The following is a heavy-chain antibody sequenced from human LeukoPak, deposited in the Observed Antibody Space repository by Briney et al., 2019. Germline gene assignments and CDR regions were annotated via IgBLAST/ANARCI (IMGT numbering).Heavy chain of an antibody. J-gene: IGHJ2*01. D-gene: IGHD3-16*02. V-gene: IGHV4-39*07. CDR3: ARSRSVRYFDL. Sequence: SETLSLTCTVSGGSISSSSYYWGWIRQPPGKGLEWIGSIYYSGSTYYNPSLKSRVTISVDTSKNQFSLKLSSVTAVDTAVYYCARSRSVRYFDLWGRGTLVTVSS. CDR1: GGSISSSSYY. CDR2: IYYSGST.